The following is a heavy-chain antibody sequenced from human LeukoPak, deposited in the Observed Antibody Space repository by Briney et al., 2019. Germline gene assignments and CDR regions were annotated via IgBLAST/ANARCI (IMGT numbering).Heavy chain of an antibody. Sequence: SETLSLTCTVSGGSISSYYWSWIRQPPGKGLEWIGYIYYSGSTNYNPSLKSRVTISVDTSKNQFSLKLSSVTAADTAVYYCARNHYYGSGSLEYWGQGTLVTVSS. CDR3: ARNHYYGSGSLEY. J-gene: IGHJ4*02. CDR1: GGSISSYY. V-gene: IGHV4-59*01. CDR2: IYYSGST. D-gene: IGHD3-10*01.